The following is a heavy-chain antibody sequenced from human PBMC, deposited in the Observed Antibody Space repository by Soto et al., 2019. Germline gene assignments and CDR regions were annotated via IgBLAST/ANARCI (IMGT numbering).Heavy chain of an antibody. CDR2: MLYSGLT. Sequence: SETLSLTCSVSGYSVSSSDYYWAWTRQPPGKGLEWIGSMLYSGLTYYNPSLKSRVTLSVDTSKNQFSVRLNSVTASDTAVYYCAPLSVSLSGPYGIHVWGQGTTVTVSS. CDR1: GYSVSSSDYY. J-gene: IGHJ6*02. CDR3: APLSVSLSGPYGIHV. V-gene: IGHV4-39*01. D-gene: IGHD2-15*01.